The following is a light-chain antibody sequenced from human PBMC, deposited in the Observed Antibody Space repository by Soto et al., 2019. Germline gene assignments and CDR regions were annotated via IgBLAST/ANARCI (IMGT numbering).Light chain of an antibody. CDR2: GVN. CDR3: SSYTTSSPLFV. Sequence: QSALTQPASVSGSPGESITISCTGTDNDIGGYNFVSWYQQHPGKAPKLMIFGVNDRPSGVSSRFSGSSSGNTASLTISGLQADDEADYYCSSYTTSSPLFVFGPGTKLTVL. CDR1: DNDIGGYNF. J-gene: IGLJ1*01. V-gene: IGLV2-14*01.